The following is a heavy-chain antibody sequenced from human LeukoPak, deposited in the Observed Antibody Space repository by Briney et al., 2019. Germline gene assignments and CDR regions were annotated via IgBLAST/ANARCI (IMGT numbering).Heavy chain of an antibody. D-gene: IGHD3-10*02. J-gene: IGHJ4*02. V-gene: IGHV1-8*01. Sequence: ASVKVSRKDSGYTFTSYDINWVRQATGQGLEWMGWMNPNSGNTGYAQKFQGRVTMTRNTSISTAYMELSSLRSEDTAVYYCALFGELLYFDYWGQGTLVTVSS. CDR1: GYTFTSYD. CDR3: ALFGELLYFDY. CDR2: MNPNSGNT.